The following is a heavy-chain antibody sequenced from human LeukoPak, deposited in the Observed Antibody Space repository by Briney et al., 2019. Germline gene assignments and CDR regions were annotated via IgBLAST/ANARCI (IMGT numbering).Heavy chain of an antibody. V-gene: IGHV3-7*03. CDR2: IKTDGSEI. CDR1: GFYFRDHW. CDR3: VKNDGWFHLAQ. J-gene: IGHJ4*02. D-gene: IGHD6-19*01. Sequence: GGSLRLSCAAPGFYFRDHWMDWVRQAPGKGLEWVGHIKTDGSEIYYLDSLKGRISISRDNTNNALYLQMNSLRVEDTAVYYCVKNDGWFHLAQWGQGTLVTVSS.